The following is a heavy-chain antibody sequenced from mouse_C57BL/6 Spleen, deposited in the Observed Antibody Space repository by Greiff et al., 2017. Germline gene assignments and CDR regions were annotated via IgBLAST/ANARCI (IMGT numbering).Heavy chain of an antibody. D-gene: IGHD1-1*01. CDR1: GYTFTSYW. J-gene: IGHJ1*03. CDR2: IYPGSGST. Sequence: QVQLQQPGAELVKPGASVKMSCKASGYTFTSYWITWVKQRPGQGLEWIGDIYPGSGSTNYNEKFKSKATLTVGTSSSTAYMQLSSLTSEDSAVYYCARWDYYGSSYPSYWYFDVWGTGTTVTVSS. V-gene: IGHV1-55*01. CDR3: ARWDYYGSSYPSYWYFDV.